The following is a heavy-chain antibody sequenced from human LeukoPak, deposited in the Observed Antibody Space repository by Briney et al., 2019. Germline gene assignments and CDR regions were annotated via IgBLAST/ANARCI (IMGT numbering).Heavy chain of an antibody. D-gene: IGHD2-2*01. V-gene: IGHV1-69*04. CDR2: IIPILGIA. CDR3: AGETLAGYCSSTSCYGRNGMDV. CDR1: GGTFSSYA. J-gene: IGHJ6*02. Sequence: GASVKVSCKASGGTFSSYAISWVRQAPGQGLEWMGRIIPILGIANYAQKFQGRVTITADKSTSTAYMELSSLRSEDTAVYYCAGETLAGYCSSTSCYGRNGMDVWGQGTTVTVSS.